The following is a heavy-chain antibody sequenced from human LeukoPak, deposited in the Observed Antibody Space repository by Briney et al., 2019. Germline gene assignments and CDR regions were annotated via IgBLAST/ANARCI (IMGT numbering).Heavy chain of an antibody. CDR2: ISSDGSNK. V-gene: IGHV3-30*18. CDR1: GFTFSSYD. J-gene: IGHJ4*02. Sequence: GGSLRLSCAASGFTFSSYDIHWVRQAPGKGLEWVAVISSDGSNKYYADSVKGRFTISRDNSKNTLYLQMNSLRAENTAVYYCAKDGRPGSGWYYFDYWGQGTLVTVSS. D-gene: IGHD6-19*01. CDR3: AKDGRPGSGWYYFDY.